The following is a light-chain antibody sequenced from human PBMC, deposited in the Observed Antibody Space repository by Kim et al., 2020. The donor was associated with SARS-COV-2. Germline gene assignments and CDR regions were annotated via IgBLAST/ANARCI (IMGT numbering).Light chain of an antibody. CDR1: QSVSSSY. V-gene: IGKV3D-7*01. Sequence: PGERVTRSCRASQSVSSSYLTWYQQKPGQAPRLLIYGASTRATGIPARFSGSGSGTDFTLTISSLQPEDFAVYYCQQDYNFPFGQGTKLEI. CDR2: GAS. CDR3: QQDYNFP. J-gene: IGKJ2*01.